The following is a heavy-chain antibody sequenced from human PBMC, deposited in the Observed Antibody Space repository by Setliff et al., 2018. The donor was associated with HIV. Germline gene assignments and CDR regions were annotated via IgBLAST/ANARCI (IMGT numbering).Heavy chain of an antibody. D-gene: IGHD3-22*01. Sequence: PGGSLRLSCAASGFTFSSYETNWVRQAPGKGLEWVSYISGSGSTTYYADSVKGRFTISRDNAKNSLYLQMNSLRAEDTAVYYCALFYYGSSGHFDYWGQGTLVTVSS. J-gene: IGHJ4*02. V-gene: IGHV3-48*03. CDR3: ALFYYGSSGHFDY. CDR1: GFTFSSYE. CDR2: ISGSGSTT.